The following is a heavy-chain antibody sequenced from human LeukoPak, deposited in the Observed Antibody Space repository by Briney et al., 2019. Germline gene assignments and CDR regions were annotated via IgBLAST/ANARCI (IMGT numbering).Heavy chain of an antibody. V-gene: IGHV3-48*01. CDR2: ISSSSSTI. Sequence: PGGSLRLSCAASGFTFSSYSMNWVRQAPGKGLEWDSYISSSSSTIYYADSVKGRFTISRDNAKNSLYLQMNSLRAEDTAVYYCARGFGSGWYLSQGTLVTVSS. CDR1: GFTFSSYS. CDR3: ARGFGSGWY. J-gene: IGHJ4*02. D-gene: IGHD6-19*01.